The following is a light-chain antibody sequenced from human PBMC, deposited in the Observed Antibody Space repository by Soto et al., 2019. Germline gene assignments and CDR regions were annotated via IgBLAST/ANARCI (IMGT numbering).Light chain of an antibody. CDR3: SSYAGGGNYV. Sequence: QSALTQPAAVSGSPGQSITISCTGTINEVGTYNLVSWFQQHPGKAPNLMIYEVTARPSGVSNRFSGSKSGTAASLTISGLKAEDEADYHCSSYAGGGNYVLGTGTKGTV. CDR2: EVT. V-gene: IGLV2-23*02. CDR1: INEVGTYNL. J-gene: IGLJ1*01.